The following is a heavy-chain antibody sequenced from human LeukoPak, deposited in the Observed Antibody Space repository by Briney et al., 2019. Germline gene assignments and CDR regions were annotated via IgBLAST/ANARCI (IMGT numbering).Heavy chain of an antibody. V-gene: IGHV3-11*04. CDR1: GFIFSDHY. D-gene: IGHD1-1*01. CDR2: ISSGGSIT. J-gene: IGHJ4*02. Sequence: PGGPLRLSCAASGFIFSDHYMSWVRLAPGKGLEWVSYISSGGSITHYAVSVKGRFTISRDNAKNSVYMQMNSLRAEDTTVYYCAKDISTRVGTAHFDYWGQGTLVTVSS. CDR3: AKDISTRVGTAHFDY.